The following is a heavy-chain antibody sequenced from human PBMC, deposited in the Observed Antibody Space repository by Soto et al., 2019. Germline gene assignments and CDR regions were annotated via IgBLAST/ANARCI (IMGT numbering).Heavy chain of an antibody. CDR2: IYHSGST. J-gene: IGHJ4*02. V-gene: IGHV4-30-2*01. CDR1: GGSISSGGYS. CDR3: ARVPDY. Sequence: SETLSLTCAVSGGSISSGGYSWSWIRQPPGKGLEWIGYIYHSGSTYYNPSLKSRVTISVDRSKNQFSLKLSSVTAADTAVYYSARVPDYWGQGTLVTVSS.